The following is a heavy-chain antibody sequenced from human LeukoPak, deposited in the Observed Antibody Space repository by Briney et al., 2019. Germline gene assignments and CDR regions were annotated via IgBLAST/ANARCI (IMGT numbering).Heavy chain of an antibody. Sequence: GGSLRLSCAASGFTFRNKWMHWVRQAPGKGPVWVSRINSDGSITNYADSVKGRFTISRDNAKNTVYLQINSLRAEDTAVYYCAKWDFGWGQGALVTVSS. CDR3: AKWDFG. V-gene: IGHV3-74*01. J-gene: IGHJ4*02. CDR1: GFTFRNKW. CDR2: INSDGSIT. D-gene: IGHD1-26*01.